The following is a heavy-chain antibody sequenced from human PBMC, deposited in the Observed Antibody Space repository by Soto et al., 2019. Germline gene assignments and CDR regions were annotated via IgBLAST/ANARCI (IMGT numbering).Heavy chain of an antibody. CDR3: ARADIVVVPAANYGMDV. D-gene: IGHD2-2*01. V-gene: IGHV1-2*04. CDR1: GGTFSSYG. J-gene: IGHJ6*02. Sequence: ASVKVSCKASGGTFSSYGINWVRQAPGQGLEWMGGIIPNSGGTNYAQKFQGWVTMTRDTSISTAYMELSRLRSDDTAVYYCARADIVVVPAANYGMDVWGQGTTVTVSS. CDR2: IIPNSGGT.